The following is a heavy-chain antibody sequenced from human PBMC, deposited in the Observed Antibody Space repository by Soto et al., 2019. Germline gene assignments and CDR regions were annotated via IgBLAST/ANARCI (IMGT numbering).Heavy chain of an antibody. J-gene: IGHJ5*02. D-gene: IGHD2-15*01. Sequence: QVQLLESGPGLVKPSQTLSLTCTVSGGSISSGGYYWSWIRQHPGKGLEWIGYIYYSGSTYYNPXXERRVTISVDXXKXQXXRKLSSVTAADTAVYYCARDRGGYCSGGSCYWFDPWGQGTLVTVSS. CDR3: ARDRGGYCSGGSCYWFDP. CDR2: IYYSGST. CDR1: GGSISSGGYY. V-gene: IGHV4-31*03.